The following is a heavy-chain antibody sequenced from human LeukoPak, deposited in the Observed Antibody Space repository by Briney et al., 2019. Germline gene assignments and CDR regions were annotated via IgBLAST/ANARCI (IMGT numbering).Heavy chain of an antibody. Sequence: PGGSLRLSCAASGFTFSSYGMHWVRQAPGKGLEWVAVISYDGSNKYSADSVKGRFTISRDNSKNTLYLQMNSLRAEDTAVYYCARSLYFDWLGLGYWGQGTLVTVSS. CDR1: GFTFSSYG. J-gene: IGHJ4*02. CDR3: ARSLYFDWLGLGY. V-gene: IGHV3-30*03. CDR2: ISYDGSNK. D-gene: IGHD3-9*01.